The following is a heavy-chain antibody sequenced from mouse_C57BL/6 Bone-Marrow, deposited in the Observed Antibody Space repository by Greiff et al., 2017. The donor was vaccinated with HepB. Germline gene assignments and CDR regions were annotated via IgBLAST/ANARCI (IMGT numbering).Heavy chain of an antibody. CDR1: GFSLSTSGMG. J-gene: IGHJ1*03. CDR3: ARRGITTVVATNGWYFDV. CDR2: IYWDDDK. D-gene: IGHD1-1*01. V-gene: IGHV8-12*01. Sequence: QVTLKVSGPGILQSSQPLSLTCSFSGFSLSTSGMGVSWIRQPSGKGLEWLAHIYWDDDKRYNPSLKSRLTISKDTSRNQVFLKITSVDTADTATYYCARRGITTVVATNGWYFDVWGTGTTVTVSS.